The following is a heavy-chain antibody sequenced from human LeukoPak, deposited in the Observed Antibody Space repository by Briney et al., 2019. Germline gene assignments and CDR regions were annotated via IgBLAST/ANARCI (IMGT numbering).Heavy chain of an antibody. CDR1: GFTFSSFV. Sequence: PGGSLRLSCAASGFTFSSFVLHWVRQAPGKGLEWVAVISYDGSNKYYADSVKGRFTISRDSSQNTLYLQMDRLRVEDTAVYYCARDGDGYNVYFDHWGQGTLVTVSS. CDR2: ISYDGSNK. D-gene: IGHD5-24*01. J-gene: IGHJ4*02. CDR3: ARDGDGYNVYFDH. V-gene: IGHV3-30*01.